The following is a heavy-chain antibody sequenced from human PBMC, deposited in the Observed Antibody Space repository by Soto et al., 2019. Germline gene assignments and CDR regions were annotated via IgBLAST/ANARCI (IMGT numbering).Heavy chain of an antibody. V-gene: IGHV1-18*04. D-gene: IGHD3-3*01. CDR1: GYPFTRYS. J-gene: IGHJ6*02. CDR3: ARASLTIFGAPYGMDV. Sequence: ASVKVSRKASGYPFTRYSIRWVRQAPGQGLEWMGWISGYNGDTEYSKNFQGRLTMTIDTSTTTASMELRSLRSDDTAVYYCARASLTIFGAPYGMDVWGQGTSVTVSS. CDR2: ISGYNGDT.